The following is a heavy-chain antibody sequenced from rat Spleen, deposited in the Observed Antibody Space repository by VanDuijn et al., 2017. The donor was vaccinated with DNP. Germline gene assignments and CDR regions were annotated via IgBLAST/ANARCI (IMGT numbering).Heavy chain of an antibody. Sequence: EVQLVESGGGLVQPGNSLKLSCAASGFSFRSNWLNWIRQAPGKGLEWVASITPDGSITYYPDRVKGRFTISKDDVKNTGFLQMNNLRSEDTAMYYCVSGGPGINQGNWFVYWGQGTLVTVSS. D-gene: IGHD1-4*01. J-gene: IGHJ3*01. CDR1: GFSFRSNW. V-gene: IGHV5-35*01. CDR3: VSGGPGINQGNWFVY. CDR2: ITPDGSIT.